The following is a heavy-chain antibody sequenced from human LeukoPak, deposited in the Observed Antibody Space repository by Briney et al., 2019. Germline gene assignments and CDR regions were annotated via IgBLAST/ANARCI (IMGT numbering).Heavy chain of an antibody. J-gene: IGHJ4*02. Sequence: PGGSLRLSCAASGFTFSNAWMSWVRQAPGKGLEWVGRIKSKTDGGTTDYAAPVKGRFTISRDDSKNTLYLQMNSLKTEDTAVYYCITDLTFYMITFGGVTDYWGQGTLVTVSS. D-gene: IGHD3-16*01. CDR3: ITDLTFYMITFGGVTDY. CDR2: IKSKTDGGTT. CDR1: GFTFSNAW. V-gene: IGHV3-15*01.